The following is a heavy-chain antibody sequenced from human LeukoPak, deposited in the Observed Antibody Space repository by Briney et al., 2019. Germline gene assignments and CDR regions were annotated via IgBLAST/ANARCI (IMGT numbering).Heavy chain of an antibody. V-gene: IGHV3-74*01. CDR3: ARDLSASKPSGSYNTFDY. CDR2: INSDGSST. CDR1: GFTFSSYW. D-gene: IGHD6-19*01. Sequence: SGGSLRLSCAASGFTFSSYWMHWVRQAPGKGLVWVSRINSDGSSTSYADSVKGRFTISRDNAKNTLYLQMNSLRAEDTAVYYCARDLSASKPSGSYNTFDYWGQRTLVTVSS. J-gene: IGHJ4*02.